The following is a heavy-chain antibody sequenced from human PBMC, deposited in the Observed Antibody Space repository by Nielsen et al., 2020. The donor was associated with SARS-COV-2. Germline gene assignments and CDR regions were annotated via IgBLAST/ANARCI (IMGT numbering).Heavy chain of an antibody. Sequence: GGSLRLSCAASGFTFSSYAMSWVRQAPGKGLEWVSAISGSGGSTYYADSVKGRFTISRDNAKNSLYLQMNSLRAEDTAVYYCARDKSIAARPGYFDYWGQGTLVTVSS. D-gene: IGHD6-6*01. CDR2: ISGSGGST. CDR1: GFTFSSYA. CDR3: ARDKSIAARPGYFDY. V-gene: IGHV3-23*01. J-gene: IGHJ4*02.